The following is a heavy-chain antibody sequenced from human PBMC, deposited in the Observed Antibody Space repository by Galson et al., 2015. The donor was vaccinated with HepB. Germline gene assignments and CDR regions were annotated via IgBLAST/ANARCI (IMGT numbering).Heavy chain of an antibody. D-gene: IGHD2-21*01. J-gene: IGHJ6*03. V-gene: IGHV1-69*10. CDR2: IIPILGIA. CDR1: GGTFSSYA. Sequence: SVKVSCKASGGTFSSYAISWVRQAPGQGLEWMGGIIPILGIANYAQKFQGRVTITADKSTSTAYMELSSLRSEDTAVYYCARGPPLAGDCYVCTYYMDVWGKGTTVTVSS. CDR3: ARGPPLAGDCYVCTYYMDV.